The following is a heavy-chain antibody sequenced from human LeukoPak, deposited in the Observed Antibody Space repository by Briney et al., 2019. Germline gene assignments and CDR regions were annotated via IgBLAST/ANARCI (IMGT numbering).Heavy chain of an antibody. D-gene: IGHD6-19*01. CDR1: GFTFSSYG. J-gene: IGHJ4*02. Sequence: GGSLRLSCAASGFTFSSYGVHWVRQAPGKGLEGVTFIGYDGSNKLYADSVKGRFTISRDNSKNTVYLQMNSLRAEDTAVYYCAKAPSGWYGYWGQGTLVIVSS. CDR2: IGYDGSNK. V-gene: IGHV3-30*02. CDR3: AKAPSGWYGY.